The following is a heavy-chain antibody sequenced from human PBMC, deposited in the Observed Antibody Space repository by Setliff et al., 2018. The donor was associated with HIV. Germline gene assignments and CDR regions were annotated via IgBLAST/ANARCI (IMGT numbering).Heavy chain of an antibody. Sequence: SETLSLTCTVSGGSISSSSYYWGWIRQPPGNGLEWIGSIYHTGSTYYKPSLKSRVTISVDTSKNQFSLKLSSVIAADTAVYYCARIFGDQGYYYGMDVWGQGTTVTVSS. CDR3: ARIFGDQGYYYGMDV. J-gene: IGHJ6*02. CDR2: IYHTGST. V-gene: IGHV4-39*07. D-gene: IGHD3-3*01. CDR1: GGSISSSSYY.